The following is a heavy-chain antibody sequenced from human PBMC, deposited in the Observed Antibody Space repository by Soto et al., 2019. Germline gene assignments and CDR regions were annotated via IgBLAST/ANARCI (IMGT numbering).Heavy chain of an antibody. CDR1: GFTFSSYA. J-gene: IGHJ5*02. CDR3: ARDLGGINGDHWFDP. V-gene: IGHV3-30-3*01. CDR2: ISYDGSNK. D-gene: IGHD1-26*01. Sequence: QVQLVESGGGVVQPGRSLRLSCAASGFTFSSYAMHWVRQAPGKGLEWVAVISYDGSNKYYADSVKGRFTISRDNSKNTLYLQMNSLRAEDTAVYYCARDLGGINGDHWFDPWGQGTLVTVSS.